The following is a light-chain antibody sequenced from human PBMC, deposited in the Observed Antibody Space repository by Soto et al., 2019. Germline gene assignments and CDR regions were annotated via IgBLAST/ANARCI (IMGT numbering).Light chain of an antibody. J-gene: IGKJ1*01. CDR1: QSVSSD. V-gene: IGKV3-15*01. CDR2: GAS. CDR3: QQRSNWPPWT. Sequence: EIVMTQSPATLSVSPGERATLSCRASQSVSSDLAWYHQKPGQAPRLLIYGASTRATGIPARFSGSGSGTEFTLTINSLQSGDFAVYYCQQRSNWPPWTFGQGTKV.